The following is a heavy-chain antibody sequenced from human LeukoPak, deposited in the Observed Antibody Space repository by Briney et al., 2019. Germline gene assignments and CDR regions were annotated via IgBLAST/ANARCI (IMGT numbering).Heavy chain of an antibody. CDR2: LSAYNGNT. CDR3: ARDRVARYYDSSGGGSH. J-gene: IGHJ4*02. CDR1: GYTFTSYG. Sequence: ASVKVSCKASGYTFTSYGISWVRQAPGQGLEWMGWLSAYNGNTNYAQKLQGRVTMTTDTSTSTAYMELRSLRSDDTAVYYCARDRVARYYDSSGGGSHWGQGTLVTVSS. D-gene: IGHD3-22*01. V-gene: IGHV1-18*01.